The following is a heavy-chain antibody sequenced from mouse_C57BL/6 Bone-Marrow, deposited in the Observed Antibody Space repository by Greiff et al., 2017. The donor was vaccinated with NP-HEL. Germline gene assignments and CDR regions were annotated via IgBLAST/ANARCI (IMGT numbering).Heavy chain of an antibody. D-gene: IGHD1-1*01. J-gene: IGHJ3*01. V-gene: IGHV1-81*01. CDR2: IYPRSGNT. CDR1: GYTFTSYG. Sequence: QVQLQQSGAELARPGASVKLSCKASGYTFTSYGISWVKQRTGQGLEWIGEIYPRSGNTYYNEKFKGKATLTADKSSSTAYMELRSLTSEDSAVYFCARELNYYGSSSFAYWGQGTLVTVSA. CDR3: ARELNYYGSSSFAY.